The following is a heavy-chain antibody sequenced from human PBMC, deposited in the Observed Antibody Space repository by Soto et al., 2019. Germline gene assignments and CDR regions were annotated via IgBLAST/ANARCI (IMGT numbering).Heavy chain of an antibody. CDR3: ARPVSGSYYYYYGMDV. J-gene: IGHJ6*02. D-gene: IGHD3-10*01. Sequence: SVKVSCKASGGTFSSYAISWVRQAPGQGLEWMGGIIPIFGTANYAQKSQGRVTITADESTSTAYMELSSLRSEDTAVYYCARPVSGSYYYYYGMDVWGQGTTVTVSS. CDR2: IIPIFGTA. V-gene: IGHV1-69*13. CDR1: GGTFSSYA.